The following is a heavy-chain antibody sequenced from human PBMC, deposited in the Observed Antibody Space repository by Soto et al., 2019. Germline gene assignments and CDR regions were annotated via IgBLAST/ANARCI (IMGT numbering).Heavy chain of an antibody. J-gene: IGHJ5*02. Sequence: QVQLVESGGGVVQPGGSLSLSCATSGFTFTSFTMHWVRQAPGKGLEWIAVMSYDGARTDYADAVKGRFTISRDTSKNTLYLQMNHLRTDDTAMYYCARDRPYGDPNCFDPWGQGTLVTVSS. CDR1: GFTFTSFT. CDR3: ARDRPYGDPNCFDP. CDR2: MSYDGART. D-gene: IGHD4-17*01. V-gene: IGHV3-30-3*01.